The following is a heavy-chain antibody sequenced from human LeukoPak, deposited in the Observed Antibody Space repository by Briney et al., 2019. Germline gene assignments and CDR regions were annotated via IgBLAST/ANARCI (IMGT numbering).Heavy chain of an antibody. Sequence: PGGTLILSCAASGFTFSNYAMSWVRQAPGKGLEWVAVISYDGSNKYYADSVKGRFTISRDNSKNTLYLQMNSLRAEDTAVYYCARASSGYYHRFDYWGQGTLVTVSS. CDR3: ARASSGYYHRFDY. CDR1: GFTFSNYA. V-gene: IGHV3-30*04. CDR2: ISYDGSNK. D-gene: IGHD3-22*01. J-gene: IGHJ4*02.